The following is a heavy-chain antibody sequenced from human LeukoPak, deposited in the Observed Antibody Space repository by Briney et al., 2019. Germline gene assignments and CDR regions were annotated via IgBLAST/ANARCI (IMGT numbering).Heavy chain of an antibody. CDR2: INRSGST. Sequence: SETLSLTCAVYGGSFSGYYWSWIRQPPGKGLEWIGEINRSGSTNYNPSLKSRVTISVDTSKNQFSLKLSSVTAADTAVYYCARRRRFGAAFDYGMDVWGKGTTVTVSS. J-gene: IGHJ6*04. CDR1: GGSFSGYY. CDR3: ARRRRFGAAFDYGMDV. V-gene: IGHV4-34*01. D-gene: IGHD3-10*01.